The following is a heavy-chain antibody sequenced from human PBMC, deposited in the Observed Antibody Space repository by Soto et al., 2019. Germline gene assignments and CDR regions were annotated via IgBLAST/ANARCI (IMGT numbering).Heavy chain of an antibody. CDR3: ASFRGWPPYYFDY. CDR1: GGAISRGGYH. V-gene: IGHV4-31*03. D-gene: IGHD3-10*01. Sequence: QVQLQESGPGLVQPSQTLSLTCSVSGGAISRGGYHWSWIRQHPGKGLEWLGYLYYTGSTSYNPSLNRRLTLSVDTSKNQFSLKLSSVTAADTAVYYCASFRGWPPYYFDYWGQVTLVTVS. CDR2: LYYTGST. J-gene: IGHJ4*02.